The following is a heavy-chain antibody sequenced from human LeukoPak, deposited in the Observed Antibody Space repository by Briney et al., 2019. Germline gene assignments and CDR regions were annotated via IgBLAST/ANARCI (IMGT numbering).Heavy chain of an antibody. V-gene: IGHV3-48*03. CDR1: GFALSSYE. J-gene: IGHJ4*02. Sequence: PGGSRRLSCAASGFALSSYEMNWVRQAPGKGLEWVSYISNGGSTIYYADSVKGRFTISSDNAKNSLYLQMNSLRAEDTAVYYCAREFTGYCSGGSCGSYYWGQGTLVTVSS. D-gene: IGHD2-15*01. CDR3: AREFTGYCSGGSCGSYY. CDR2: ISNGGSTI.